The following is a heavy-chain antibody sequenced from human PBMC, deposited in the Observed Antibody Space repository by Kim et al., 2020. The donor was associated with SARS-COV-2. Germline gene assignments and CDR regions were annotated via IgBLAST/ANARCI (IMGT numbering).Heavy chain of an antibody. CDR2: IKSKTDGGTT. Sequence: GGSLRLSCAASGFTFSNAWMSWVRQAPGKGLEWVGRIKSKTDGGTTDYAAPVKGRFTISRDDSKNTLYLQMNSLKTEDTAVYYCTTASEFRWEDAFDIWGQGTMVTVSS. V-gene: IGHV3-15*01. D-gene: IGHD1-26*01. J-gene: IGHJ3*02. CDR1: GFTFSNAW. CDR3: TTASEFRWEDAFDI.